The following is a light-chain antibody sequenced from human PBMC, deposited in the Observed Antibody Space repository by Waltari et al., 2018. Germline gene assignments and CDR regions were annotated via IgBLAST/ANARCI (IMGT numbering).Light chain of an antibody. CDR3: CSYAGRGTYV. J-gene: IGLJ1*01. Sequence: QSALTQPASVSGTPGQSITISCSGTTSDVGRYDLVSWSQQHPGEAPKLLICEVFKRPPDTSRRFSGAKSGSTASLTISGLQPEDEADYYCCSYAGRGTYVFGSGTKVTVL. V-gene: IGLV2-23*02. CDR2: EVF. CDR1: TSDVGRYDL.